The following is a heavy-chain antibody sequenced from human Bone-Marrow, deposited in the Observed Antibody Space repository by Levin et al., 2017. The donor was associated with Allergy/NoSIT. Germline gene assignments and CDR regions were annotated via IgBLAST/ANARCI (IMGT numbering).Heavy chain of an antibody. Sequence: SQTLSLTCAVSGGSFSGYYWSWIRQPPGKGLEWIGEINHSGSTNYNPSLKSRVTISVDTSKNQLSLRLSSVTAADTAVYFCASLRRIPAAASYNYGMDVWGQGTTVTVSS. CDR1: GGSFSGYY. CDR3: ASLRRIPAAASYNYGMDV. V-gene: IGHV4-34*01. CDR2: INHSGST. D-gene: IGHD6-13*01. J-gene: IGHJ6*02.